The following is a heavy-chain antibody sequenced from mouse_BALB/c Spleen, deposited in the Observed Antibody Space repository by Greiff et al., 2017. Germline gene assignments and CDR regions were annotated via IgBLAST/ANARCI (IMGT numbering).Heavy chain of an antibody. CDR1: GYTFTSYW. J-gene: IGHJ3*01. CDR3: TRGGGLGLLFAY. Sequence: QVQLQQPGAELVRPGASVKLSCKASGYTFTSYWINWVKQRPGQGLEWIGNIYPSDSYTNYNQKFKDKATLTVDKSSSTAYMQLSSPTSEDSAVYYCTRGGGLGLLFAYGGQGTLVTVSA. CDR2: IYPSDSYT. V-gene: IGHV1-69*02. D-gene: IGHD3-1*01.